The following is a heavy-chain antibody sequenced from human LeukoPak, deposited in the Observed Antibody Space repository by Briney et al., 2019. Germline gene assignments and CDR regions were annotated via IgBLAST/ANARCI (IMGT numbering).Heavy chain of an antibody. D-gene: IGHD6-6*01. Sequence: GGSLRLSCAASGFTFSYNAMSWVRQAPGKGLEWVSAISGSGGSTYYADSVKGRFTVSRDNSKNTLYLQLNSLRAEDTAVYYCARGLPSRLDPWGQGTLVTVSS. V-gene: IGHV3-23*01. J-gene: IGHJ5*02. CDR3: ARGLPSRLDP. CDR1: GFTFSYNA. CDR2: ISGSGGST.